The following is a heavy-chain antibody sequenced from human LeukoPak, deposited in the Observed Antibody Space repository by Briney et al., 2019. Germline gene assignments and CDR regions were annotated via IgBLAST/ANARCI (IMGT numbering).Heavy chain of an antibody. CDR2: AYYSGHT. Sequence: GSLRLSCAASGFTFSTYGMNWVRQAPGKGLEWIGYAYYSGHTNYNSSLKSRVTMSLDTSKSQFSLRLSSVTAADTAVYFCARHPFATPFDYWGPGTLVTVSS. CDR3: ARHPFATPFDY. CDR1: GFTFSTYG. J-gene: IGHJ4*02. V-gene: IGHV4-59*08. D-gene: IGHD2-15*01.